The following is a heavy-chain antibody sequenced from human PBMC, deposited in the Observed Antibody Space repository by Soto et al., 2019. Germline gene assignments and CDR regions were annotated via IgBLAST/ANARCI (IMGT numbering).Heavy chain of an antibody. Sequence: GGSLRLSCAASGFTFSSYGMHWVSQAPGKGLEWVAVISYDGSNKYYADSVKGRFSISRDNSKNTLYLQMNSLRAEDTAVYYCATDPSVATTDSRFGYWGQGTLVTVSS. D-gene: IGHD5-12*01. CDR1: GFTFSSYG. CDR3: ATDPSVATTDSRFGY. CDR2: ISYDGSNK. V-gene: IGHV3-30*03. J-gene: IGHJ4*02.